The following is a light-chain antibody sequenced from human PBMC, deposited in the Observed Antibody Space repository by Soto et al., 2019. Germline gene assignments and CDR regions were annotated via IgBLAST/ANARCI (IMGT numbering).Light chain of an antibody. CDR2: DAF. CDR3: QQYDSLPPT. J-gene: IGKJ4*01. V-gene: IGKV1-33*01. CDR1: QDIKNF. Sequence: DIQMTQSPSSLSASVGDSVTMTCQASQDIKNFLNWYQQKPGKAPKLLIYDAFKLDTGVPSRFSGSGSGTDFTFTISSLQPEDIATYSCQQYDSLPPTFGGGTKVEI.